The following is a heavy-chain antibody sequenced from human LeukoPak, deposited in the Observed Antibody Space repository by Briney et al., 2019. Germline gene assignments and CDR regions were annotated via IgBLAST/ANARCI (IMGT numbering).Heavy chain of an antibody. D-gene: IGHD4-11*01. CDR1: GGTFSSYA. Sequence: SVKVSCKASGGTFSSYAISWVRQAPGQGLEWMGGIIPIFGTANYAQKFQGRVTITADESTSTAYMELSSLRSEDTAAYYCATTTTVTTIDYYYMDVWGKGTTVTVSS. V-gene: IGHV1-69*13. J-gene: IGHJ6*03. CDR3: ATTTTVTTIDYYYMDV. CDR2: IIPIFGTA.